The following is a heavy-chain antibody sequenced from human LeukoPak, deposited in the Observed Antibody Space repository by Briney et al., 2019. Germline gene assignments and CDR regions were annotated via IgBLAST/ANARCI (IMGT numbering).Heavy chain of an antibody. Sequence: GGSLRLSCAASGFTFSSYWMSWVRQAPGKGLEWVANIKEDGSHKNYVDSVQGRFTISRDNAKNSLYLQMNSLRVEDTAVYYCTRDFQGYWGQGTLVTVSS. J-gene: IGHJ4*02. V-gene: IGHV3-7*01. CDR1: GFTFSSYW. CDR3: TRDFQGY. CDR2: IKEDGSHK.